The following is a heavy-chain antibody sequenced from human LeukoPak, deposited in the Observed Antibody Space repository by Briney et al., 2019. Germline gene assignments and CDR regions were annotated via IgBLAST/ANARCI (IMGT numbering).Heavy chain of an antibody. V-gene: IGHV3-7*01. CDR2: IKPDGSEQ. CDR1: GFAFSTYW. Sequence: GGSLRLSCAASGFAFSTYWMNWVRQAPGRGLEWVANIKPDGSEQYYVDSVKGRFVVSRDNAKNSLYLQMNSLRAEDTAVYYCARDKGRGYYFDYWGQGTLVTVSS. D-gene: IGHD3-10*01. J-gene: IGHJ4*02. CDR3: ARDKGRGYYFDY.